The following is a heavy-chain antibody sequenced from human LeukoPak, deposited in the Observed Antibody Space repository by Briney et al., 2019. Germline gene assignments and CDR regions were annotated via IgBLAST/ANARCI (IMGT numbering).Heavy chain of an antibody. CDR2: IYYSGST. Sequence: SETLSLTCTVSGGSISSSSYYRGWIRQPPGKGLEWIGSIYYSGSTHYNPSLKSRVTISVDTSKNQFSLKLSSVTAADTAVYYCARPLAYYYDSSGYYYASYDAFDIWGQGTMVTVSS. D-gene: IGHD3-22*01. CDR3: ARPLAYYYDSSGYYYASYDAFDI. CDR1: GGSISSSSYY. V-gene: IGHV4-39*01. J-gene: IGHJ3*02.